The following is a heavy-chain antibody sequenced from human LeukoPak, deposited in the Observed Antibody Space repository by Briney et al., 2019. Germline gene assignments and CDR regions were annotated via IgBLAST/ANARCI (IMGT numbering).Heavy chain of an antibody. J-gene: IGHJ4*02. CDR3: ARWGNDYSQFDS. D-gene: IGHD4-11*01. CDR2: ISYDGNNE. V-gene: IGHV3-30-3*01. CDR1: GFIFSNYA. Sequence: GGSLRLSCAASGFIFSNYAVHWVRQAPGKGLEWVTVISYDGNNEYYADSVKGRFTISRDNSKNTLFLQMNSLRTEDTAVYFCARWGNDYSQFDSWGQGTLVTVS.